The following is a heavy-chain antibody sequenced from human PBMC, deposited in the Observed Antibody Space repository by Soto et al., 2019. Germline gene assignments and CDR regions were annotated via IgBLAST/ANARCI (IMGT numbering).Heavy chain of an antibody. CDR2: ISGYNGNT. J-gene: IGHJ3*02. Sequence: ASVKVSCKASGYTFTSYGISWVRQAPGQGLEWMGWISGYNGNTKYAQKLQGRVTMTRDTSISTAYMELSRLRSDDTAVYYCARDGEGIAVPGNSFDIWGQGTMVTVSS. D-gene: IGHD6-19*01. CDR3: ARDGEGIAVPGNSFDI. V-gene: IGHV1-18*01. CDR1: GYTFTSYG.